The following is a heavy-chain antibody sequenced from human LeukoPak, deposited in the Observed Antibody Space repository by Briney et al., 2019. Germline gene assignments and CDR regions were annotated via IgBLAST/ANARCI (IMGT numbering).Heavy chain of an antibody. V-gene: IGHV3-23*01. CDR2: ISGSGGST. J-gene: IGHJ5*02. CDR1: GFTFSSYA. D-gene: IGHD3-10*01. Sequence: GGSLRLSCAASGFTFSSYAMSWVRQAPGKGLEWVSAISGSGGSTYYADSVKGRFTISRDNSKNTLYLQMNSLRAEDTAVYYCAKDRLLLWFGELLRTGANWFDPWGQGTLVTVSS. CDR3: AKDRLLLWFGELLRTGANWFDP.